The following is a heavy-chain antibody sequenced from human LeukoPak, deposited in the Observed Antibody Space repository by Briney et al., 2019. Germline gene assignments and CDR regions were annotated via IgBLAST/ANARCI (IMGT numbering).Heavy chain of an antibody. V-gene: IGHV4-59*08. CDR3: ARYPYGSGSPWWYFDL. D-gene: IGHD3-10*01. CDR2: ISYTGNT. J-gene: IGHJ2*01. CDR1: GGSISTYY. Sequence: SETLSLTCIVSGGSISTYYWNWIRQPPGKGLEWIGDISYTGNTNNNPSFKSRVTMSVDTSKNHFSLKLSSVTAADTAVYYCARYPYGSGSPWWYFDLWGRGTLVTVSS.